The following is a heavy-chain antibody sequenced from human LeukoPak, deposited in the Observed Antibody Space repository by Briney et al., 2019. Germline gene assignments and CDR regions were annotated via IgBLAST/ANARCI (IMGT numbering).Heavy chain of an antibody. D-gene: IGHD6-13*01. CDR2: IYYSGST. J-gene: IGHJ4*02. V-gene: IGHV4-59*01. CDR3: ARVSSGYSSREFDC. CDR1: GGSISSYY. Sequence: PSETLSLTCTVSGGSISSYYWSWIRQPPGKGLEWIGYIYYSGSTNYNPSLKSRVTISVDTSKNQFSLKLSSVTAADTAVYYCARVSSGYSSREFDCWGQGTLVTVSS.